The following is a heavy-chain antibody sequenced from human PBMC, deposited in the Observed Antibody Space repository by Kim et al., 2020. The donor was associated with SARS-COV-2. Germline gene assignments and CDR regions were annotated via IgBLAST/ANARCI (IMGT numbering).Heavy chain of an antibody. J-gene: IGHJ6*02. Sequence: GGSLRLSCAASGFTFSSYGMHWVRQAPGKGLEWVAVISYDGSNKYYADSVKGRFTISSDNSKNPLYLQMNTLRAEDTAVYYCAKDSGSGGCYAWTYYYYGMDVWGQGTTDTVSS. CDR1: GFTFSSYG. CDR2: ISYDGSNK. CDR3: AKDSGSGGCYAWTYYYYGMDV. D-gene: IGHD3-16*01. V-gene: IGHV3-30*18.